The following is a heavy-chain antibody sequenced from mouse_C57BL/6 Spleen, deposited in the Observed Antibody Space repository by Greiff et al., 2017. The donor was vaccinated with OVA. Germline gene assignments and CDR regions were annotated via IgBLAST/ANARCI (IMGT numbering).Heavy chain of an antibody. CDR1: GYAFTNYL. Sequence: VQLQQSGAELVRPGTSVKVSCKASGYAFTNYLIEWVKQRPGQGLEWIGVINPGSGGTNYNEKFKGKSTLTADKSSSTAYMQLSSLTSEDSAVYFCARGNYGSGYGYFDVWGTGTTVTVSS. V-gene: IGHV1-54*01. CDR3: ARGNYGSGYGYFDV. D-gene: IGHD1-1*01. J-gene: IGHJ1*03. CDR2: INPGSGGT.